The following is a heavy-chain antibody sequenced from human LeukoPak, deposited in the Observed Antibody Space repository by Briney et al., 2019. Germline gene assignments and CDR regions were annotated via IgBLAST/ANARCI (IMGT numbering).Heavy chain of an antibody. J-gene: IGHJ6*03. Sequence: PEASVKVSCKASGYTFTSYGISWVRQAPGQGLEWMGWISAYNGNTNYAQKLQGRVTMTTDTSTSTAYMELRSLRSDDTAVYYCAREGRDGYNLVYYYYYMDVWGQGTTVTVSS. D-gene: IGHD5-24*01. V-gene: IGHV1-18*01. CDR2: ISAYNGNT. CDR3: AREGRDGYNLVYYYYYMDV. CDR1: GYTFTSYG.